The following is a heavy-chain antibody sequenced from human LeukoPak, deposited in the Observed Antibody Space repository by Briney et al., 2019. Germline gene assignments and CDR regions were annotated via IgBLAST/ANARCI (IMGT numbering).Heavy chain of an antibody. V-gene: IGHV3-21*01. D-gene: IGHD5-24*01. CDR3: ARGVAGYNSGYFDY. Sequence: PGGSLRLSCAASGFTFSNYSMNWVRQAPGKGLEWVSSISSSSSYIYYADSVKGRFTISRDNAKNSLYLQMNSLRAEDTAVYYCARGVAGYNSGYFDYWGQGTLVTVSS. CDR2: ISSSSSYI. CDR1: GFTFSNYS. J-gene: IGHJ4*02.